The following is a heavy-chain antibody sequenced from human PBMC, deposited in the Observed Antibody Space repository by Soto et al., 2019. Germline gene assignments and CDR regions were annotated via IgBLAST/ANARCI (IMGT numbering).Heavy chain of an antibody. J-gene: IGHJ6*02. CDR2: ISPYNDNT. V-gene: IGHV1-18*01. Sequence: QVQLEQSGGEVKKPGASVKVTCKASGYTFYNYGISWVRQAPGEGLEWMGWISPYNDNTNYAQKFQGRATMTTDTSTGPAHMERRGLGPDAPPVYYGASLRPSGYPTPFSSGMDAWAKGPRSPSP. CDR1: GYTFYNYG. CDR3: ASLRPSGYPTPFSSGMDA. D-gene: IGHD3-22*01.